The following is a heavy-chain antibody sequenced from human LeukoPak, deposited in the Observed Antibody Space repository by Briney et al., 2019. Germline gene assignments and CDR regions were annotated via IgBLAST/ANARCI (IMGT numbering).Heavy chain of an antibody. J-gene: IGHJ3*02. CDR2: ISGDGSST. D-gene: IGHD4-17*01. CDR1: GFTFSVSS. V-gene: IGHV3-74*01. CDR3: ARGYGDYWISFDI. Sequence: GGSLRLSCVVSGFTFSVSSMHWVRQAPGKGLVSVSRISGDGSSTNYADSVRGRFTISRDNAKNSLYLQMNCLRAEDTAVYYCARGYGDYWISFDIWGQGTMVTVSS.